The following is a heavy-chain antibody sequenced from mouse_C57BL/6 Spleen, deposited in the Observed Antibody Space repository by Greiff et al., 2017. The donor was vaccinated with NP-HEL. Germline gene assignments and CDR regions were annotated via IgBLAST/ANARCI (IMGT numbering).Heavy chain of an antibody. D-gene: IGHD2-4*01. Sequence: QVQLQQPGAELVRPGSSVKLSCKASGYTFTSYWMHWVKQRPIQGLEWIGNIDPSDSETHYNQKFKDKATLTVDKSSSTAYMQLSSLTSEDSAVYYCASDYDRTWVAYWGQGTLVTVSA. CDR3: ASDYDRTWVAY. V-gene: IGHV1-52*01. CDR1: GYTFTSYW. J-gene: IGHJ3*01. CDR2: IDPSDSET.